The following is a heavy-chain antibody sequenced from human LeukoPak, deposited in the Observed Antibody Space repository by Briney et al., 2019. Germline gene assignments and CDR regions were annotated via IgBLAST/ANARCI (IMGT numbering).Heavy chain of an antibody. V-gene: IGHV4-31*03. J-gene: IGHJ4*02. CDR1: GASVSSAGYF. D-gene: IGHD3-22*01. CDR2: IYYDGGT. Sequence: SETLSLTCTVSGASVSSAGYFWNWIRQHPGTGLEWIGYIYYDGGTSYNPSLKSRLSISADTSTNQFSLSLSSVTAADTAVYYCARDPSGYFNYWGQGTLVTVSS. CDR3: ARDPSGYFNY.